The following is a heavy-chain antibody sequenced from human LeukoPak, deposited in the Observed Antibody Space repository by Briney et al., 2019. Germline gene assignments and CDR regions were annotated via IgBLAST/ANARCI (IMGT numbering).Heavy chain of an antibody. V-gene: IGHV4-59*01. CDR3: ARGRPGELDY. J-gene: IGHJ4*02. Sequence: PSETLSLTCTVSGGSISSYYWSWIRQPPGKGLEWIGYIYYSGSTNYNPSLQSRVTISVDTSKNQFSLNLSSVTAADTAVYYCARGRPGELDYWGQGTLVTVSS. CDR2: IYYSGST. D-gene: IGHD7-27*01. CDR1: GGSISSYY.